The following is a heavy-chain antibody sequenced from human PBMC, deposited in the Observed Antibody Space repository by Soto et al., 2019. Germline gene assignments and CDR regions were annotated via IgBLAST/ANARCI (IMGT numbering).Heavy chain of an antibody. J-gene: IGHJ4*02. CDR3: AKDPNYDFWSGFSAVHFDY. V-gene: IGHV3-23*01. D-gene: IGHD3-3*01. CDR2: VSGRGGDT. Sequence: EVHLLQSGGGLVQPGGSLRLSCAASGFSFSSFALSWVRQSPGKGIEWVAAVSGRGGDTYYANSVKGRFTISRDNSQNTLFLQMNSLRAEDSAIYYCAKDPNYDFWSGFSAVHFDYWGQGTLVTVSS. CDR1: GFSFSSFA.